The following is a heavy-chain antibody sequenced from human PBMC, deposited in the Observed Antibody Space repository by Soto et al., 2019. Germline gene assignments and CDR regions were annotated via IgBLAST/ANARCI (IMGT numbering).Heavy chain of an antibody. CDR3: AKIKRLGAAADYYYGMDV. Sequence: SCKASGFTFSNFAMSWVRQAPGKGLEWVSVISNTGGSTYYADSVKGRFTISRDNSKNTLYLQMNIMRAEDTAVYYCAKIKRLGAAADYYYGMDVWGQGTTVTV. V-gene: IGHV3-23*01. J-gene: IGHJ6*02. CDR1: GFTFSNFA. CDR2: ISNTGGST. D-gene: IGHD6-13*01.